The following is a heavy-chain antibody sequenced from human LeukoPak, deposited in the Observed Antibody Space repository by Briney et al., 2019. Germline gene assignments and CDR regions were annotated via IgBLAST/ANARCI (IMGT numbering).Heavy chain of an antibody. D-gene: IGHD6-13*01. J-gene: IGHJ4*02. Sequence: PSETLSLTCTVSGGSISSYYWSWIRQHPGKGLEWIGYIYYSGSTNYNPSLKSRVTISVDTSKNQFSLKLSSVTAADTAVYYCARLGSSWELDYWGQGTLVTVSS. CDR3: ARLGSSWELDY. CDR2: IYYSGST. CDR1: GGSISSYY. V-gene: IGHV4-59*08.